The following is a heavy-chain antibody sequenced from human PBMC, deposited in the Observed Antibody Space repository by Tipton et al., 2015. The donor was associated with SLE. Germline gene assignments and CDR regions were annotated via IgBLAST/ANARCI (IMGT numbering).Heavy chain of an antibody. CDR1: GFTFSNYA. V-gene: IGHV5-51*01. CDR2: IYPGDSDT. J-gene: IGHJ3*02. CDR3: ARRAGPRDI. Sequence: QLVQSGGGVVQPGRSLRLSCAASGFTFSNYAMHWVRQGPGKGLEWMGIIYPGDSDTRYSPSFQGQVTISADKSISTAYLQWSSLKASDTAMYYCARRAGPRDIWGQGTMVTVSS. D-gene: IGHD6-25*01.